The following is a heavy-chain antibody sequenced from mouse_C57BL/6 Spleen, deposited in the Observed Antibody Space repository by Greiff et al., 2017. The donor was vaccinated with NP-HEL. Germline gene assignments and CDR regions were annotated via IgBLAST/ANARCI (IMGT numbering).Heavy chain of an antibody. CDR3: ASQGY. J-gene: IGHJ3*01. CDR2: IWGVGST. V-gene: IGHV2-6*01. CDR1: GFSLTSYG. Sequence: VQLQESGPGLAAPSQSLSITCTVSGFSLTSYGVDWVRQSPGKGLEWLGVIWGVGSTNYNSALKSRLSISKDNSKSQVFLRMNSLQTDDAAMYYCASQGYWGQGTLVTVSA.